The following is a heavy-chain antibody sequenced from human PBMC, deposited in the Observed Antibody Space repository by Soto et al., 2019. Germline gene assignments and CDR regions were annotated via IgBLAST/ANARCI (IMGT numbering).Heavy chain of an antibody. CDR3: AREVADLYYFDY. J-gene: IGHJ4*02. Sequence: GGSLRLSCAASGFTVSTNYMNWVRQAPGKGLEWVSVIYSGGSTYYADSVKGRFTISRDNSKNTLFLQMNSLRVEDTAVYYCAREVADLYYFDYWGQGTLVTVSS. V-gene: IGHV3-66*01. CDR1: GFTVSTNY. D-gene: IGHD6-19*01. CDR2: IYSGGST.